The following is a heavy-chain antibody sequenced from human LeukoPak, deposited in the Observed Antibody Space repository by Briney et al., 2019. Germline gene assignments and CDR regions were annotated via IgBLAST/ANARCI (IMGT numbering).Heavy chain of an antibody. CDR3: AREVDGDYSGGWFDP. D-gene: IGHD4-17*01. CDR1: GGSVSSGGYC. CDR2: IYYSGST. V-gene: IGHV4-61*08. Sequence: SETLSLTCTVSGGSVSSGGYCWSWIRQPPGKGLEWIGYIYYSGSTTYNPSLKSRVTISVDTSKIQFSLKLSSVTAADTAVYYCAREVDGDYSGGWFDPWGQGTLVTVSS. J-gene: IGHJ5*02.